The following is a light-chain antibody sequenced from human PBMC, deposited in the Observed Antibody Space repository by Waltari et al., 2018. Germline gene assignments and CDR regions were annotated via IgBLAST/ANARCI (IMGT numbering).Light chain of an antibody. J-gene: IGLJ3*02. CDR1: STSIGDSNV. V-gene: IGLV2-23*01. CDR3: CSYATSSPWV. CDR2: EGD. Sequence: QSALTQPASVSGSPGQSTTISCTGASTSIGDSNVVPWYQQHPGKAPKLMIYEGDKRPSGVSNRFSGSKSGNMASLTISGLQAEDEADYYCCSYATSSPWVFGGGTKVTVL.